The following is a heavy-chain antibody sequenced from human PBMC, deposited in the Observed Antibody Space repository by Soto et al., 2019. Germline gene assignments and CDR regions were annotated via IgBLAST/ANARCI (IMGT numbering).Heavy chain of an antibody. CDR2: ISYDGSNK. CDR3: AREYYDFWSGYYSYSGY. CDR1: GFTFSSYA. D-gene: IGHD3-3*01. Sequence: VQLVESGGGVVQPGRSLRLSCAASGFTFSSYAMHWVRQAPGKGLEWVAVISYDGSNKYYADSVKGRFTISRDNSKNTLYLQMNSLRAEDTAVYYCAREYYDFWSGYYSYSGYWGQGTLVTVSS. V-gene: IGHV3-30-3*01. J-gene: IGHJ4*02.